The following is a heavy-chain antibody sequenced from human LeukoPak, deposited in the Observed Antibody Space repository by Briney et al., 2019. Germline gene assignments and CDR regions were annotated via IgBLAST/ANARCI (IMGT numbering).Heavy chain of an antibody. CDR2: IIPILGIA. D-gene: IGHD5-12*01. V-gene: IGHV1-69*04. CDR1: GGTFSSYA. CDR3: ARGIGYAVTFDY. J-gene: IGHJ4*02. Sequence: SVKVSCKASGGTFSSYAISWVRQAPGLGLEWMGRIIPILGIANYAQKFQGRVTITADKSTGTAYMELSSLRSEDTAVYYCARGIGYAVTFDYWGQGTLVTVSS.